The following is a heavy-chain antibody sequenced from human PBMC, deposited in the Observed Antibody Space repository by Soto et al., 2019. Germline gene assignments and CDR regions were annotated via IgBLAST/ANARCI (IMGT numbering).Heavy chain of an antibody. J-gene: IGHJ6*02. V-gene: IGHV4-31*03. CDR2: IYYSGST. CDR3: ARDSRVGSGSYANYYYYYGMDV. Sequence: SETLSLTCTVSGGSISSGGYYWSWIRQHPGKGLEWIGYIYYSGSTYYNPSLKSRVTISVDTSKNQFSLKLSSVTAADTAVYYCARDSRVGSGSYANYYYYYGMDVWGQGTTVTVSS. D-gene: IGHD3-10*01. CDR1: GGSISSGGYY.